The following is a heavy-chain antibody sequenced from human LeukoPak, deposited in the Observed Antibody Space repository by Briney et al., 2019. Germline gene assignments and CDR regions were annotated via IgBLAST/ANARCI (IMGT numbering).Heavy chain of an antibody. CDR1: GFTFDDYA. CDR3: AKGRGYSGYEVLFDY. D-gene: IGHD5-12*01. V-gene: IGHV3-9*01. Sequence: GGSLRLSCAASGFTFDDYAMHWVRQAPGKGLEWVSGISWNSGSIGYADSVKGRFTISRDNAKNSLYLQMNSLRAGDTALYYCAKGRGYSGYEVLFDYWGQGTLVTVSS. CDR2: ISWNSGSI. J-gene: IGHJ4*02.